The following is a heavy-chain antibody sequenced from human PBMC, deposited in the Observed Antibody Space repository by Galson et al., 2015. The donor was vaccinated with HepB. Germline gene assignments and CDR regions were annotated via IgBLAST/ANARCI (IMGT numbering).Heavy chain of an antibody. D-gene: IGHD6-13*01. Sequence: SVKVSCKVSGYTLTELSMHWVRQAPGKGLEWMGGFDPEDGETIYAQKFQGRVTMTEDTSTDTAYMELSSLRSEDTAVYYCATVSHSIAAAGTGWFDPWGQGTLVTVSS. CDR3: ATVSHSIAAAGTGWFDP. CDR2: FDPEDGET. V-gene: IGHV1-24*01. CDR1: GYTLTELS. J-gene: IGHJ5*02.